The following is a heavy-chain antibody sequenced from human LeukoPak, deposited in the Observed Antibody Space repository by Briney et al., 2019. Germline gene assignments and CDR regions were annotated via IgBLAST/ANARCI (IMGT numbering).Heavy chain of an antibody. CDR3: ARVQRGEQWLVRGAFDI. V-gene: IGHV1-69*06. D-gene: IGHD6-19*01. CDR1: GGTFSSYA. Sequence: VKVSCKASGGTFSSYAISWVRQAPGQGLEWMGGIIPIFGTANYALKFQGRVTITADKSTSTAYMELSSLRSEDTAVYYCARVQRGEQWLVRGAFDIWGQGTMVTVSS. J-gene: IGHJ3*02. CDR2: IIPIFGTA.